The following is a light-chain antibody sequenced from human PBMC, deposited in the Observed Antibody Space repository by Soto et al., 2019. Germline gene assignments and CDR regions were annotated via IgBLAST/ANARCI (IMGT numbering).Light chain of an antibody. CDR1: QSININ. Sequence: EVLMTQSPATLSVSPGERVTLSCRASQSININLAWYQQKPGQAPRVLIYGASSRASGIPDRFSGSGSGTDFTLTINRLGHDDFAFYYCQQYQNWPPLTFGGGTRVEIK. J-gene: IGKJ4*01. V-gene: IGKV3D-15*01. CDR3: QQYQNWPPLT. CDR2: GAS.